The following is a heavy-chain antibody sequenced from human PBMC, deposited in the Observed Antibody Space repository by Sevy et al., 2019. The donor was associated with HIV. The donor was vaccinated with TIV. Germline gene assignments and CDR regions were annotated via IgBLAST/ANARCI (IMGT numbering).Heavy chain of an antibody. CDR2: IKQNAVQK. D-gene: IGHD1-7*01. CDR3: PRDDANYYFHY. Sequence: GGSLRLSCAASGFTFSKYWMGWVRQAPGKGLEWVANIKQNAVQKYYVDSVKGRFTISRDNAKNSLYLQMNSLRAEDTAVYFCPRDDANYYFHYWGQGTLVTVSS. V-gene: IGHV3-7*01. J-gene: IGHJ4*02. CDR1: GFTFSKYW.